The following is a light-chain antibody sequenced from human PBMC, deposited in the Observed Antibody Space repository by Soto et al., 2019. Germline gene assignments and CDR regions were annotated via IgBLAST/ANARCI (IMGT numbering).Light chain of an antibody. CDR3: QHYSTSSPYT. CDR1: QSISNW. V-gene: IGKV1-5*01. CDR2: DDL. Sequence: DIQMTQSPSTLSASVGDRVTITCRASQSISNWLAWYQQRPGKAPKLLIFDDLSLESGVPSRFSGSGSGTEFTLTISDLQPDDFATYYCQHYSTSSPYTFGQGTTLEIK. J-gene: IGKJ2*01.